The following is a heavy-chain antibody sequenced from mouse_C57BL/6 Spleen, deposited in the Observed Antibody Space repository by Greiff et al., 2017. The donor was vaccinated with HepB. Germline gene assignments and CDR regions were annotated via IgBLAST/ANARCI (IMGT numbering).Heavy chain of an antibody. J-gene: IGHJ3*01. D-gene: IGHD4-1*02. V-gene: IGHV1-69*01. CDR3: ARSRSTGTSPWFAY. CDR1: GYTFTSYW. Sequence: QVQLQQPGAELVMPGASVKLSCKASGYTFTSYWMHWVKQRPGQGLEWIGEIDPSDSYTNYNQTFKGKSTLTVDKSSSTAYMQLSSLTSQDSAVYYCARSRSTGTSPWFAYWGQGTLVTVSA. CDR2: IDPSDSYT.